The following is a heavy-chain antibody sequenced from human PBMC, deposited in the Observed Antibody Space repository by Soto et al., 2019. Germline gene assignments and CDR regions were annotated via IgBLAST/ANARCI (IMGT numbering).Heavy chain of an antibody. Sequence: EVQLLESGGGLVQPGGSLRLSCAASGFTFSSYAMSWVRQAPGKGLEWVSAISGSGGSTYYADSVKGRFTISRDNSKNKLYLKMNSLRAEDTAVYYCAKPTGSSGWYWVGSWGQGTLVTVSS. CDR2: ISGSGGST. CDR1: GFTFSSYA. V-gene: IGHV3-23*01. CDR3: AKPTGSSGWYWVGS. J-gene: IGHJ5*01. D-gene: IGHD6-19*01.